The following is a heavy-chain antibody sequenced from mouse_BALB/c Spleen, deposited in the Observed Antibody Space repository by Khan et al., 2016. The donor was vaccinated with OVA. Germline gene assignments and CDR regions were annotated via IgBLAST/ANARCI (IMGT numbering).Heavy chain of an antibody. Sequence: QLEESGPGLVKPSQSLSLTCTVTGYSITSDYAWNWIRQFPRNKLEWMGYISYSGSTSYNPSLKSRISITRTPSKNQFFLQLNSVTTEDTATYFCARSGYEAWCAYWGQGTLVTVSA. J-gene: IGHJ3*01. CDR1: GYSITSDYA. V-gene: IGHV3-2*02. CDR3: ARSGYEAWCAY. D-gene: IGHD2-14*01. CDR2: ISYSGST.